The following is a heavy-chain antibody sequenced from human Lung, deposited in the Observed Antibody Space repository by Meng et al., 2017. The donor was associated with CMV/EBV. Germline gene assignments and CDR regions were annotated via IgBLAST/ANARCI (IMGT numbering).Heavy chain of an antibody. CDR1: GYTFTGYY. J-gene: IGHJ4*02. D-gene: IGHD3-16*01. V-gene: IGHV1-2*02. CDR2: INPNSGGT. CDR3: VRSQVHLGEWGDY. Sequence: ASXXVSXKASGYTFTGYYMHWVRQAPGQGLEWMGWINPNSGGTNYAQKFQGRVTMTRDTSISTAYMELSRLRADDTAVYHWVRSQVHLGEWGDYLGQGSLVTVSS.